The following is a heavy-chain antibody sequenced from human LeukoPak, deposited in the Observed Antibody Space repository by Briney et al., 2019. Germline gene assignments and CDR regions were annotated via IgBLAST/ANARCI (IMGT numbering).Heavy chain of an antibody. J-gene: IGHJ4*02. CDR1: GYTFTSYD. CDR3: ARVYVAVAAMGY. V-gene: IGHV1-8*01. CDR2: MNPNSGNT. Sequence: ASVKVSCKASGYTFTSYDINWVRQATGQGLEWMGWMNPNSGNTGYAQKFQGRVTMTRNTSISTAYMELSSLRSEDTAVYYCARVYVAVAAMGYWGLGTLVTVSS. D-gene: IGHD6-19*01.